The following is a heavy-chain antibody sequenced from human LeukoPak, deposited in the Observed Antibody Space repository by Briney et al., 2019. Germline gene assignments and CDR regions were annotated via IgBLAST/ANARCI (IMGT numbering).Heavy chain of an antibody. V-gene: IGHV1-2*02. CDR2: INPNSGDT. CDR3: ARSEGYDTSSVAY. CDR1: GYTFTDYY. Sequence: ASLKVSCKASGYTFTDYYMHWVRQAPGQGLEWMGWINPNSGDTNYAQKFQGRVIMTRDTSISTAYVELSRLRSDDTAVYYCARSEGYDTSSVAYWGQGTLVTVSS. D-gene: IGHD3-22*01. J-gene: IGHJ4*02.